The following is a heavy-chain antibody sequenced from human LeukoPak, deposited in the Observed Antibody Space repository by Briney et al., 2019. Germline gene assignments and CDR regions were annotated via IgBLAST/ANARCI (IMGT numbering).Heavy chain of an antibody. J-gene: IGHJ6*03. CDR2: VYYSGTT. D-gene: IGHD3-10*01. CDR3: ARRSSPYSGYMDV. V-gene: IGHV4-39*01. Sequence: SETLSLTCTVSGVSIIRSNFYWGWIRQSPGGGLGWIGTVYYSGTTYYSPSLKNRVTISVDTSKNQFSLKLTSVTAADTAVYYCARRSSPYSGYMDVWGKGTTVTVSS. CDR1: GVSIIRSNFY.